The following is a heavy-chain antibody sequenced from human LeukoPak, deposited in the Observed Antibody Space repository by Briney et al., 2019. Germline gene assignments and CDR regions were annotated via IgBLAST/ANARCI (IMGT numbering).Heavy chain of an antibody. D-gene: IGHD3-10*01. V-gene: IGHV3-23*01. J-gene: IGHJ4*02. CDR2: ISGSGDST. Sequence: GGSLRLSCAASGFTFSSYAMSWVRQAPGKGLEWVSSISGSGDSTYYADSVKGRFTISRDNSKNMLYLQMNSLRAEDTAVYYCAKASRLLHGSGSYPGYFDYWGQGALVTVSS. CDR1: GFTFSSYA. CDR3: AKASRLLHGSGSYPGYFDY.